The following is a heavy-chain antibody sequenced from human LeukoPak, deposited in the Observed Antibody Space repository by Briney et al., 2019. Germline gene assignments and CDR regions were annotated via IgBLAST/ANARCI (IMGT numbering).Heavy chain of an antibody. CDR2: ISGSGVST. CDR3: AKVLGGYVPFDY. CDR1: GFTFASYA. D-gene: IGHD3-22*01. V-gene: IGHV3-23*01. J-gene: IGHJ4*02. Sequence: GGSLRLSCAASGFTFASYAMTWVRQAPGKGLEWVSAISGSGVSTYYADSVKGRFTISRDNSKNTLYLQMNSLRAEDTAVYYCAKVLGGYVPFDYWGQGTLVTVSS.